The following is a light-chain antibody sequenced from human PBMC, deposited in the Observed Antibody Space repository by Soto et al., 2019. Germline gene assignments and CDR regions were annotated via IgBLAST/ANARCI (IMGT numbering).Light chain of an antibody. CDR2: AVS. CDR3: YSYTASDLWV. J-gene: IGLJ3*02. CDR1: NSDVGGYNS. V-gene: IGLV2-11*01. Sequence: QSVLTQPRSVSGSPGQSVTISCTGTNSDVGGYNSVSWYQQLPGKAPKLMISAVSQRPSGVPDRFSGSKSGNTASLTISGLQADDEADYFCYSYTASDLWVFGGGTKVTV.